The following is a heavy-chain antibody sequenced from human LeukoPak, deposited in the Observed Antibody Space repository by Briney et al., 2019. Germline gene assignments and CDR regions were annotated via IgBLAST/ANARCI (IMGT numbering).Heavy chain of an antibody. J-gene: IGHJ5*02. CDR2: IFYTGNT. CDR1: GGSILDSTYY. D-gene: IGHD3-22*01. V-gene: IGHV4-39*01. CDR3: ARQSSGYYYGWFDP. Sequence: SETLSLTCTVSGGSILDSTYYWAWIRQPPGKGLEWIATIFYTGNTHYNPALKSRVTMSVDTVKNQFSLNLNSVTAADTAVYYCARQSSGYYYGWFDPWGQGTLVTVSS.